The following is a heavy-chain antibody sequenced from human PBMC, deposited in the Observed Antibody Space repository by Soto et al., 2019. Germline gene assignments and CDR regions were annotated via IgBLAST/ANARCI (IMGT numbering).Heavy chain of an antibody. Sequence: QVQLVESGGGVVQPGRSLRLSCAASGFTFSSYAMHWVRQAPGKGLEWVAVISYDGSNKYYADSVKGRFTISRDNSKNTLYLQMNSLRAEDTAVYYCARSHGSGDYYYYGMDVWGQGTTVTVSS. CDR3: ARSHGSGDYYYYGMDV. CDR1: GFTFSSYA. D-gene: IGHD3-10*01. J-gene: IGHJ6*02. CDR2: ISYDGSNK. V-gene: IGHV3-30-3*01.